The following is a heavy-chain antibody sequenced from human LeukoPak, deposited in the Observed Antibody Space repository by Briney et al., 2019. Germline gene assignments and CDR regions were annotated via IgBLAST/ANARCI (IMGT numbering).Heavy chain of an antibody. D-gene: IGHD2-15*01. Sequence: SETLSLTCTVSGGSISNYSWSWIRQPPGKGLEWIGYIYYSGSTNYNPSLKSRVTISVDTSKNQFSLELSSVTAADTAVYYCARGVVAARFWFDPWGQGTLVTVSS. CDR3: ARGVVAARFWFDP. V-gene: IGHV4-59*01. CDR2: IYYSGST. J-gene: IGHJ5*02. CDR1: GGSISNYS.